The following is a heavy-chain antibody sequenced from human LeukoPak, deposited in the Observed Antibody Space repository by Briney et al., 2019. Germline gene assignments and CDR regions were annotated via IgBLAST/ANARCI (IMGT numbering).Heavy chain of an antibody. D-gene: IGHD2-2*02. CDR1: GGSISSDY. CDR2: MYYSGNT. Sequence: PSETLSLTCTVSGGSISSDYWSWIRQPPRKGLEWIGYMYYSGNTNYNPSPTSRVTISIDTSKNQFSLKLSSVTAADTAVYYCARAVCSSSSCYIGRYFDYWGQGTLVTVSS. CDR3: ARAVCSSSSCYIGRYFDY. V-gene: IGHV4-59*01. J-gene: IGHJ4*02.